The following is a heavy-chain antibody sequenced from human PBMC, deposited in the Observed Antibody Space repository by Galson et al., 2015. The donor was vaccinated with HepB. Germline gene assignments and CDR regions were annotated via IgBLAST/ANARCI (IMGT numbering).Heavy chain of an antibody. CDR1: GFTFSSYA. D-gene: IGHD6-13*01. V-gene: IGHV3-30-3*01. Sequence: SLRLSCAASGFTFSSYAMHWVRQAPGKGLEWVAVISYDGSNKYYADSVKGRFTISRDNSKNTLYLQMNSLRAEDTAVYYCAREPIAAAERGDYYGMDVWGQGTTVTVSS. J-gene: IGHJ6*02. CDR3: AREPIAAAERGDYYGMDV. CDR2: ISYDGSNK.